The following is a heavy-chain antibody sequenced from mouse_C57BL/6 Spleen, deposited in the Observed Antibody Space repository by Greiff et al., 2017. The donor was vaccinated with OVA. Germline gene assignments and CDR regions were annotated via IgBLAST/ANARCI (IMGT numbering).Heavy chain of an antibody. CDR1: GYTFTSYW. V-gene: IGHV1-59*01. CDR3: ASWDYSNYCWYFDV. CDR2: IDPSDSYT. Sequence: QVQLQQPGAELVRPGTSVKLSCKASGYTFTSYWMHWVKQRPGQGLEWIGVIDPSDSYTNYNQKFKGKATLTVDTSSSTAYMQLSSLTSEVSAVYYCASWDYSNYCWYFDVWGTGTTVTVSS. J-gene: IGHJ1*03. D-gene: IGHD2-5*01.